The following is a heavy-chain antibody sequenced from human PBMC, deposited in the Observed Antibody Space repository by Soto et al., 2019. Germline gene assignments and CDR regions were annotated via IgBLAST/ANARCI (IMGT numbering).Heavy chain of an antibody. CDR1: GDSVSSNTAA. D-gene: IGHD6-6*01. Sequence: SQTLSLTCAISGDSVSSNTAAWNWIGQSPSRGLEWLGRTYYRSEWYNDYAVPVKSRITINPDTSKNQFSLQLNSVTPEDTAVYYCARDHYSSSSYFDYWGQGTPVTVSS. V-gene: IGHV6-1*01. J-gene: IGHJ4*02. CDR3: ARDHYSSSSYFDY. CDR2: TYYRSEWYN.